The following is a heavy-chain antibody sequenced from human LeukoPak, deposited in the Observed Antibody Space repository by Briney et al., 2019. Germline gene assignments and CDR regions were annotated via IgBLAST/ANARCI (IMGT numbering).Heavy chain of an antibody. CDR3: ARNYCSSTSCAGEFES. D-gene: IGHD2-2*01. CDR1: GYTFTSYG. V-gene: IGHV1-18*01. CDR2: MSAYICNT. J-gene: IGHJ4*02. Sequence: ASVKVSCTASGYTFTSYGISWVRQAPGEGLELMGFMSAYICNTTYAQKLQERVIITTDTSTSTDYMELRSLRSEHTAVYYWARNYCSSTSCAGEFESWGQGTVVTV.